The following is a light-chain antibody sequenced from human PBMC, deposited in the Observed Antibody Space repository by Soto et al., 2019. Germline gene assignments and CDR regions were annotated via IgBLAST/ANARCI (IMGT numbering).Light chain of an antibody. CDR2: NAS. Sequence: DIVLTQSPASLSLSPGEIATLSCSASQIVSTYVAWYQQKPGQAPRLLIYNASNRATGIPARFSGSGSVTDFTLTISSLEPEDFAVYYCQQRSNWLFGPGTKVDIK. V-gene: IGKV3-11*01. CDR3: QQRSNWL. CDR1: QIVSTY. J-gene: IGKJ3*01.